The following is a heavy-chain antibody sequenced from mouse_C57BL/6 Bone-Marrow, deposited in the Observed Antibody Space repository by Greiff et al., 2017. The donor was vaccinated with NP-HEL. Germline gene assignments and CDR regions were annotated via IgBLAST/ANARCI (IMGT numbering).Heavy chain of an antibody. CDR3: TTGGWLLRDY. J-gene: IGHJ2*01. V-gene: IGHV14-4*01. CDR2: IDPENGDT. D-gene: IGHD2-3*01. Sequence: EVQLQQSGAELVRPGASVKLSCTASGFNIKDDYMHWVKQRPEQGLEWIGWIDPENGDTEYASKFQGQATITADTSSNTAYLQLSSLTSEDTAVYYCTTGGWLLRDYWGQGTTLTVSS. CDR1: GFNIKDDY.